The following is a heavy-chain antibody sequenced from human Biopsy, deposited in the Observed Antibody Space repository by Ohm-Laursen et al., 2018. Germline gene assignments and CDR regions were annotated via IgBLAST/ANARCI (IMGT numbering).Heavy chain of an antibody. CDR2: VYYSGST. CDR3: GRREVVITHDAFDT. D-gene: IGHD3-22*01. CDR1: GGSISSYY. V-gene: IGHV4-59*08. J-gene: IGHJ3*02. Sequence: PSQTLSLTCTVSGGSISSYYWTWIRQPPGKGLEWIGDVYYSGSTNRTPSLKSRVTILVDTSKNHFSLKLNSVTAADTAVYYCGRREVVITHDAFDTWGQGTMVTVSS.